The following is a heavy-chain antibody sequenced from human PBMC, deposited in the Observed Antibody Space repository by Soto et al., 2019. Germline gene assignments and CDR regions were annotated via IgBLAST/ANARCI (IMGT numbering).Heavy chain of an antibody. CDR3: ARDGSVYDFWSGYSRSAYYYYGIDV. J-gene: IGHJ6*02. CDR1: GGSISSYY. V-gene: IGHV4-4*07. D-gene: IGHD3-3*01. CDR2: IYTSGST. Sequence: PSETLSLTCTVSGGSISSYYWSWIRQPAGKGLEWIGRIYTSGSTNYNPSLKSRVTMSVDTSKNQFSLKLSSVTAADTAVYYCARDGSVYDFWSGYSRSAYYYYGIDVWGQGTTVTVSS.